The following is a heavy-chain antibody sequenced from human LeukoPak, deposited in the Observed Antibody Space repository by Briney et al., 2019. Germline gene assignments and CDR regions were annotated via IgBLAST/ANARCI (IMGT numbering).Heavy chain of an antibody. Sequence: PSETLSLTCTVSGGSLSSSSYYWGWIRQPPGKGLEWIGSIYYSGSTYYNPSLKSRVTISVGTSKNQFSLKLSSVTAADTAVYYCARLYNPTNHRGHYYYMDVWGKGTTVTVSS. J-gene: IGHJ6*03. CDR2: IYYSGST. D-gene: IGHD1-1*01. CDR1: GGSLSSSSYY. V-gene: IGHV4-39*01. CDR3: ARLYNPTNHRGHYYYMDV.